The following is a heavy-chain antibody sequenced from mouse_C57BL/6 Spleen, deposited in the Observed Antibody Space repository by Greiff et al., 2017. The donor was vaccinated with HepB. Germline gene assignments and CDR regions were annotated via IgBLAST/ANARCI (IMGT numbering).Heavy chain of an antibody. V-gene: IGHV5-17*01. CDR1: GFTFSDYG. Sequence: EVHLVESGGGLVKPGGSLKLSCAASGFTFSDYGMHWVRQAPEKGLEWVAYISSGSSTIYYADTVKGRFTISRDNAKNTLFLQMTSLRSEDTAMYYCASPIYYGNYDWYFDVWGTGTTVTVSS. J-gene: IGHJ1*03. CDR3: ASPIYYGNYDWYFDV. CDR2: ISSGSSTI. D-gene: IGHD2-1*01.